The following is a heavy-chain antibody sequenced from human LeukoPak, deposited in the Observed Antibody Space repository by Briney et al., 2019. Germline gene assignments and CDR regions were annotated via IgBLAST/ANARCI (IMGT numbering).Heavy chain of an antibody. V-gene: IGHV3-72*01. CDR2: IRRGANSYTT. CDR1: GFTFSDYI. J-gene: IGHJ6*02. Sequence: GGSLRLSCAASGFTFSDYILDWVRQAPGKGLEWVGRIRRGANSYTTEYAASVKGRFTISRDDSKNSLYLHMNSLKSEDTAVYYCAVVVAATNYGMDVWGQGTTVTVSS. CDR3: AVVVAATNYGMDV. D-gene: IGHD2-15*01.